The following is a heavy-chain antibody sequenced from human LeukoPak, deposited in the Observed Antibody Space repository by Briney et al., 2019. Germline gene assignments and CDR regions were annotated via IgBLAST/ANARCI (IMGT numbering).Heavy chain of an antibody. CDR2: ISGGGDYT. CDR1: GFAISDYA. D-gene: IGHD4-17*01. V-gene: IGHV3-23*01. CDR3: AKDKRGGSDYVYFDY. J-gene: IGHJ4*02. Sequence: GGSLRLSCAASGFAISDYAVSWVRQAPGQGLEWVSTISGGGDYTRYAESVQGRFTVSRDKSKSTVYLQMTSLSVEDTAVYYCAKDKRGGSDYVYFDYWGQGTLVTVSS.